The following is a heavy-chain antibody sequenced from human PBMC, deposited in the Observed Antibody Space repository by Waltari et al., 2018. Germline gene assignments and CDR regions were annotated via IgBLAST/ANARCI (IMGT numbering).Heavy chain of an antibody. CDR3: SRGDDSIKGGRI. CDR1: GGSFSGYY. Sequence: QVQLQQWGAGLLKPSETLSLTCAVSGGSFSGYYRSWIRQSPGKGLEWIGEVHPHGKISYNPSLKSRVSRSEDTSKDQFSLNLISVTAADTAVYYCSRGDDSIKGGRIWGQGTVVTVSS. J-gene: IGHJ3*02. V-gene: IGHV4-34*01. D-gene: IGHD4-4*01. CDR2: VHPHGKI.